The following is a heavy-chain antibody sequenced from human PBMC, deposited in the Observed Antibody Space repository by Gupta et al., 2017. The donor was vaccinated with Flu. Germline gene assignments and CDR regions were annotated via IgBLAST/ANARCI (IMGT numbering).Heavy chain of an antibody. CDR2: ITPSGSNK. CDR1: RFIFTNYA. J-gene: IGHJ3*01. Sequence: GGSLRLSCAASRFIFTNYAMSRVRQAPGKGLEWVSGITPSGSNKYYADSVKGRITISKDNSKNTLYLQLNKVRVEDTALYYCAKDCGGFVYSWGRGTMVTVS. D-gene: IGHD2-21*01. CDR3: AKDCGGFVYS. V-gene: IGHV3-23*01.